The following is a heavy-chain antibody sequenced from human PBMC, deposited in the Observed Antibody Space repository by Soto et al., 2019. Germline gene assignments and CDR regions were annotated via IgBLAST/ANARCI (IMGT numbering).Heavy chain of an antibody. V-gene: IGHV3-7*01. CDR3: ARALHKLGYCSSTSCYGPDYYFDY. CDR2: IKQDGSEK. J-gene: IGHJ4*02. Sequence: PGGSLRLSCAASGFTFSSYWMSWVRQAPGKGLEWVANIKQDGSEKYYVDSVKGRFTISRDNAKNSLYLQMNSLRAEDTAVYYCARALHKLGYCSSTSCYGPDYYFDYWGQGTLVTVSS. CDR1: GFTFSSYW. D-gene: IGHD2-2*01.